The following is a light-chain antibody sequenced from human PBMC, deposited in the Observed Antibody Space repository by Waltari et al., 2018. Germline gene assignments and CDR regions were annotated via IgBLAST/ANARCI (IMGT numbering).Light chain of an antibody. J-gene: IGLJ2*01. V-gene: IGLV2-23*02. Sequence: QSALTQPASVSGSPGQSITISCTGTSSDVGNYKCVSWYQQHPGKAPKLMIYAVSKRPSGVSALFSGSKSVDMASLTISGLQPEDEAEYFCSSYAGSSKGVFGGGTKVTVL. CDR3: SSYAGSSKGV. CDR1: SSDVGNYKC. CDR2: AVS.